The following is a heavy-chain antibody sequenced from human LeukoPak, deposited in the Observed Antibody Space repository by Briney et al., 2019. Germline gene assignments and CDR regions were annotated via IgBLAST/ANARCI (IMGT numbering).Heavy chain of an antibody. D-gene: IGHD1-14*01. CDR2: ITNDGSST. CDR3: ATQQGGNPAY. V-gene: IGHV3-74*01. J-gene: IGHJ4*02. CDR1: GLTFSSHW. Sequence: AGGSLGLSCAASGLTFSSHWMHWVRQAPGKGLVWVSRITNDGSSTTYADSVKGRFTISRDNAKNMLYLQVNSLRAEDTAVYCCATQQGGNPAYWGQGTLVTVSS.